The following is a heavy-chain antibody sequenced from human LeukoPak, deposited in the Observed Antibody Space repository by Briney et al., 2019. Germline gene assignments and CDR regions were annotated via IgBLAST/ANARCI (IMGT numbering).Heavy chain of an antibody. V-gene: IGHV3-21*05. J-gene: IGHJ4*02. CDR1: GFTFSSSS. Sequence: GGSLRLSCAASGFTFSSSSMNWVRQAPGKGLEWVSYISSSSGAIYYADSVKGRFTISRDNAKNSLYLQMNSLRAEDTAVYYCAKGTLDIVVVPAAPKVYYFDYWGQGTLVTVSS. CDR3: AKGTLDIVVVPAAPKVYYFDY. CDR2: ISSSSGAI. D-gene: IGHD2-2*01.